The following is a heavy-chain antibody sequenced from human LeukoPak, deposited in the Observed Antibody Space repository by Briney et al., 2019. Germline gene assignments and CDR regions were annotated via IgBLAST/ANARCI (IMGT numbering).Heavy chain of an antibody. D-gene: IGHD3-22*01. V-gene: IGHV3-23*01. CDR3: AKVAYYFDTNDYSYLDYFDH. Sequence: PGGSLRLSCAASGFTVSSNYMSWVRQGPGTGLEWVSTITDSGDNTYDADSVKGRFTISRDNSNDTLHLHMNSLRAEDTAVYYCAKVAYYFDTNDYSYLDYFDHWGRGTLVTVSS. CDR1: GFTVSSNY. CDR2: ITDSGDNT. J-gene: IGHJ4*02.